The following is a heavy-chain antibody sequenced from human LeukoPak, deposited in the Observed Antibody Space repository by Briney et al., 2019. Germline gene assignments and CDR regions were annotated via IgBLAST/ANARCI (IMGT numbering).Heavy chain of an antibody. D-gene: IGHD3-16*01. CDR3: ASYDDSFDI. CDR1: GFTFSDYD. Sequence: PGGSLRLSCAASGFTFSDYDMSWIRQAPGKGLEWVSYISCSGSTIYYADSVKGRFTISRDNSKNSLYLQMNSLRAEDTAVYYCASYDDSFDIWGQGTMVTVSS. CDR2: ISCSGSTI. J-gene: IGHJ3*02. V-gene: IGHV3-11*04.